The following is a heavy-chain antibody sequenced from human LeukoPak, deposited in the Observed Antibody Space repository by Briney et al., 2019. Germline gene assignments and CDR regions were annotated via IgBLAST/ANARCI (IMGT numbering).Heavy chain of an antibody. Sequence: PGGSLRLSCAASGFTFSSYSMNWVRQAPGKGLEWVSSISGSSTYIDYPDSVKGRFTISRDNAKNALYLQMDSPRAEDTAVYYCARDHSSGRYFDFWGQGTLVTVSS. D-gene: IGHD3-22*01. J-gene: IGHJ4*02. CDR1: GFTFSSYS. V-gene: IGHV3-21*01. CDR3: ARDHSSGRYFDF. CDR2: ISGSSTYI.